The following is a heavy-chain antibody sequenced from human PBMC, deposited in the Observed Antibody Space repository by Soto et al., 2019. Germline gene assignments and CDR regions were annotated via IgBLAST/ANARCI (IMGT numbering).Heavy chain of an antibody. CDR3: ARGSYDFWSGYYIIRPFDY. V-gene: IGHV1-3*01. J-gene: IGHJ4*02. Sequence: GASVKVSCKASGYTFTSYAMHWVRQAPGQRLEWMGWINAGNGNTKYSQKFQGRVTITRDTSASTAYMELSSLRSEDTAVYYCARGSYDFWSGYYIIRPFDYWGQGTLVTVSS. CDR1: GYTFTSYA. D-gene: IGHD3-3*01. CDR2: INAGNGNT.